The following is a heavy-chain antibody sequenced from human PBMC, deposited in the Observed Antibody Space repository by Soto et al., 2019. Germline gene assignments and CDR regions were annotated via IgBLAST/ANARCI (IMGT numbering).Heavy chain of an antibody. J-gene: IGHJ6*02. V-gene: IGHV3-21*01. D-gene: IGHD6-13*01. CDR1: GFTFSTTG. CDR2: ISSGSEYI. Sequence: GGSLRLSCAASGFTFSTTGMNWVRQAPGKGLQWVSSISSGSEYIFHADSVKGRLTTSRDNAKNSVYLQMNNLRVEDTAVYYCAKDGEAGSVLYVWGQGTTVTVSS. CDR3: AKDGEAGSVLYV.